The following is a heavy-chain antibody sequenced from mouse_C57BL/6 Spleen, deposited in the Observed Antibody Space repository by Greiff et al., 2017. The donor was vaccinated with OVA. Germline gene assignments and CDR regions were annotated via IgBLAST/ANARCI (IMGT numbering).Heavy chain of an antibody. D-gene: IGHD1-1*01. CDR1: GYSITSGYY. CDR3: ARDRITTVVDYYAMDY. Sequence: DVQLQESGPGLVKPSQSLSLTCSVTGYSITSGYYWNWIRQFPGNKLEWMGYISYDGSNNYNPSLKNRISITRDTSKNQFFLKLNSVTTEDTATYYCARDRITTVVDYYAMDYWGQGTSVTVSS. V-gene: IGHV3-6*01. CDR2: ISYDGSN. J-gene: IGHJ4*01.